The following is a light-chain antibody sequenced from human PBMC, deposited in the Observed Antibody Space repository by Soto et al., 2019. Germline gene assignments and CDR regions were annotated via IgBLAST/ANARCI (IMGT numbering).Light chain of an antibody. CDR3: QQYGAYPLT. Sequence: EIVLTQSPGTLSLSPGERATLSCRASQSVRSTYLAWYQQKPGLAPRLLIFGVSNRATGIPDSFSGSGSGTVFTITISRLEPEYVAVYYCQQYGAYPLTFGGGTMVEIK. V-gene: IGKV3-20*01. CDR2: GVS. CDR1: QSVRSTY. J-gene: IGKJ4*01.